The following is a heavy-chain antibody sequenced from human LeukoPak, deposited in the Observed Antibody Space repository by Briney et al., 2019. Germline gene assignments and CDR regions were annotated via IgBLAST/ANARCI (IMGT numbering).Heavy chain of an antibody. CDR2: ISSSGNSP. CDR1: GFIFSSYA. J-gene: IGHJ4*02. D-gene: IGHD6-19*01. CDR3: ARGTQWPY. Sequence: GGSLRLSCATSGFIFSSYAMTWVRQAPGKGLEWVSSISSSGNSPYYADSVKGRFIISRDNSKNSLYLQMNSQRAEDTAVYYCARGTQWPYWGQGTLVTVSS. V-gene: IGHV3-23*01.